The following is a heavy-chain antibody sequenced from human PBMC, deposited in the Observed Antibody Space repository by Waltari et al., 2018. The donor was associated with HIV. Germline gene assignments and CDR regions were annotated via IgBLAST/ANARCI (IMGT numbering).Heavy chain of an antibody. D-gene: IGHD6-6*01. CDR1: GYTFTSYG. J-gene: IGHJ4*02. Sequence: QVQLVQSGAEVKKPGASVKVSCKASGYTFTSYGISWVRQAPGQGLEWMGWISAYNGNTNYAQKLQGRVTMTTDTSTSTAYMERRSLRSDDTAVYYCARTWDEYSSSSGRGGLSYFDYWGQGTLVTVSS. V-gene: IGHV1-18*01. CDR3: ARTWDEYSSSSGRGGLSYFDY. CDR2: ISAYNGNT.